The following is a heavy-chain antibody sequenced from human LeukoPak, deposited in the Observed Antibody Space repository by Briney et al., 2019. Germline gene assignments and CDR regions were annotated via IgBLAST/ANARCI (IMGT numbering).Heavy chain of an antibody. V-gene: IGHV4-31*03. D-gene: IGHD5/OR15-5a*01. Sequence: SETLSLTCSVSDDSISRRGYYWSWSRQRPGMGLEWMGYIYYNGRSGNTYYNLALKSRVTMSIDTGEKHFSLRLTSVTAADTAVYYCANSLPTVSTRNYFDYWGQGTLVIVSS. CDR1: DDSISRRGYY. J-gene: IGHJ4*02. CDR3: ANSLPTVSTRNYFDY. CDR2: IYYNGRSGNT.